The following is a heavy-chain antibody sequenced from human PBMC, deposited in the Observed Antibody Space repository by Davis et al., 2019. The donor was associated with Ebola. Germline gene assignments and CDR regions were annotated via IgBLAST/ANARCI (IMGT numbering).Heavy chain of an antibody. CDR1: GFTFSSYA. Sequence: GGSLRLSCAASGFTFSSYAMSWVRQAPGKGLEWVSTTSGSGGSTYYAGSVKGRFTISRDISKNTLYLQMNSLRAEDTAVYYCAKKWGSSGWYAFDYWGQGTLVTVSS. CDR3: AKKWGSSGWYAFDY. J-gene: IGHJ4*02. CDR2: TSGSGGST. V-gene: IGHV3-23*01. D-gene: IGHD6-19*01.